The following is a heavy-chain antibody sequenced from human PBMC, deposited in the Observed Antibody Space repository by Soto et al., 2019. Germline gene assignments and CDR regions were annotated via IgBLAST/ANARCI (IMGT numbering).Heavy chain of an antibody. CDR2: IYYTGAT. J-gene: IGHJ4*02. CDR1: SGSISSGNW. D-gene: IGHD6-25*01. CDR3: ARVFSSGSGWMYYFDF. Sequence: QVQLQESGPGLVESSGTLSLTCEVSSGSISSGNWWSWVRQPPGQGLEWIGEIYYTGATNYNPSLKSRVTMTINKSKDQSSLNLRSATAADTAVYYCARVFSSGSGWMYYFDFWGQGILVSVSS. V-gene: IGHV4-4*02.